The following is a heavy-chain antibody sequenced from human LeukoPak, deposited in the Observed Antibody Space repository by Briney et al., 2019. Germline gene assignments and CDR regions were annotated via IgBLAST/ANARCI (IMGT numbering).Heavy chain of an antibody. CDR1: GFMFNTYG. V-gene: IGHV3-33*01. CDR2: IWSDSSHK. J-gene: IGHJ3*02. CDR3: ASAAGAFDM. D-gene: IGHD6-13*01. Sequence: RGSLRLSCEASGFMFNTYGMHWIRQAPGKGLEWVAVIWSDSSHKYYVDSMKGRCIISRDNSKNMVYLQMNSLRVEDTAIYYCASAAGAFDMWGQGTLVTVSS.